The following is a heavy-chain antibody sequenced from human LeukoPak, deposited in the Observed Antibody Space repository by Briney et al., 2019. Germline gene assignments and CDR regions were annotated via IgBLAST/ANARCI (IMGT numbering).Heavy chain of an antibody. V-gene: IGHV3-30*02. J-gene: IGHJ4*02. CDR2: IRYGGSNK. D-gene: IGHD6-19*01. CDR3: AKDQSFYSNGYGYFDY. Sequence: GGSLRLSCAASGFTFSSFGIHWVRQAPGKGLEWVAFIRYGGSNKYYADSVKGRFTISRDNSKNTLYLQMNSLRAEDTAVYYCAKDQSFYSNGYGYFDYWGQGTLVTVSS. CDR1: GFTFSSFG.